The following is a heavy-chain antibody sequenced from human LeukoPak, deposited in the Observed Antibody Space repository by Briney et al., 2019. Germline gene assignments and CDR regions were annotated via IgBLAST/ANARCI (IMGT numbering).Heavy chain of an antibody. Sequence: PGGSLRLSCAASGFTVSSNYMSWVRQAPGKGLEWVSFIGSSSRYIYYADSVKGRFTISRDDAKNSLYLQMNSLRAEDTAVYYCARPATQGGAFDIWGQGTMVTVSS. CDR2: IGSSSRYI. CDR1: GFTVSSNY. J-gene: IGHJ3*02. V-gene: IGHV3-21*01. D-gene: IGHD1-26*01. CDR3: ARPATQGGAFDI.